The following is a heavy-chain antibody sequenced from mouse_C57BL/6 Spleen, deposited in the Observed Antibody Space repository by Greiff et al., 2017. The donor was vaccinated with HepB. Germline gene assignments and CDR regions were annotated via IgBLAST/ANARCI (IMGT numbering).Heavy chain of an antibody. CDR2: IYPGDGDT. Sequence: VKLQQSGAELVKPGASVKISCKASGYAFSSYWMNWVKQRPGKGLEWIGQIYPGDGDTNYNGKFKGKATLTADKSSSTAYMQLSSLTSEDSAVYFCARGGAYYSNYYAMDYWGQGTSVTVSS. J-gene: IGHJ4*01. V-gene: IGHV1-80*01. D-gene: IGHD2-5*01. CDR3: ARGGAYYSNYYAMDY. CDR1: GYAFSSYW.